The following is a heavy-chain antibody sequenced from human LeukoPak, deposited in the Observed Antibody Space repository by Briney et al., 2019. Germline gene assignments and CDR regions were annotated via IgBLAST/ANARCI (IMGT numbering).Heavy chain of an antibody. CDR3: ARLPYDILTGYPNVFDY. CDR2: IYPGDSDT. CDR1: GYSFTSYW. V-gene: IGHV5-51*01. Sequence: GESLKISCKGSGYSFTSYWIGWVRPMPGKGLEWMGIIYPGDSDTRYSPSVQGQVTISADKSISTAYLQWSSLKASDTAMYYCARLPYDILTGYPNVFDYWGQGTLVTVSS. J-gene: IGHJ4*02. D-gene: IGHD3-9*01.